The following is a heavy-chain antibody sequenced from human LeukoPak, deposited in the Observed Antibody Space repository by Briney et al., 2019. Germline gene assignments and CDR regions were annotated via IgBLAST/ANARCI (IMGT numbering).Heavy chain of an antibody. Sequence: GGSLRLSCAASGFTFSSYEMNWVRQAPGKGLERVSYISSSGSTLYHADSVKGRFTISRDNAKNSLYLQMNSLRAEDTAVYYCARNSRAYYTGLDYWGQGTLVTVSS. CDR3: ARNSRAYYTGLDY. D-gene: IGHD3-3*01. J-gene: IGHJ4*02. CDR2: ISSSGSTL. CDR1: GFTFSSYE. V-gene: IGHV3-48*03.